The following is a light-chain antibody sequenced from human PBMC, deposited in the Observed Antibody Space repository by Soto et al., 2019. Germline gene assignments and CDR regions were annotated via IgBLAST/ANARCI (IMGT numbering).Light chain of an antibody. V-gene: IGKV1-5*01. CDR2: DAS. J-gene: IGKJ1*01. CDR3: QQYETFSGT. CDR1: QSISSY. Sequence: DIQMTQSPSSLSASVGDRVTITCRASQSISSYLNWYQQKPGEAPKLLIYDASALPRGVPSRFSGSGSGTKFTLTIASLQPDDFATYYCQQYETFSGTFGPGTTVDIK.